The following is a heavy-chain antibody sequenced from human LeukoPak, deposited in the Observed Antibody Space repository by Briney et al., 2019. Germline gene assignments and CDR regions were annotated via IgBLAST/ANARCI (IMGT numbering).Heavy chain of an antibody. CDR1: GFTVSSNY. V-gene: IGHV3-53*01. J-gene: IGHJ4*02. CDR3: ARGKSAGI. Sequence: GGSLRLSCTVFGFTVSSNYMTWVRQAPGKGLEWVSVIYSDGTTYNADSVKGRFTISRDNANNTLYLQMNSLRAEDTAMYYCARGKSAGIWGQGTLVTVSS. CDR2: IYSDGTT.